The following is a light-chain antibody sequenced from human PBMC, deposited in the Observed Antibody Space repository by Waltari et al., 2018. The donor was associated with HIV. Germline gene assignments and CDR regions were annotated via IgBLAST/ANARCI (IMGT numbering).Light chain of an antibody. Sequence: EIVLTQSPLSLPVAPGESASISCRASQSLLHNNGHNYLDWYVQKPGQSPQLLIYLASHRTSGVPERFSGSGSGTNFTMKITRVEAEDVGTYFCLQSLHTPRFSFGPGTKVDI. CDR3: LQSLHTPRFS. CDR2: LAS. CDR1: QSLLHNNGHNY. J-gene: IGKJ3*01. V-gene: IGKV2-28*01.